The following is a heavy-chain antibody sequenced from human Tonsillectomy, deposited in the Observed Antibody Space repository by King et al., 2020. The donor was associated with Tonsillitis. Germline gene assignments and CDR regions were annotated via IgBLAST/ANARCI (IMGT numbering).Heavy chain of an antibody. CDR1: GYTFTSYD. CDR3: ARLGKDPPGHWFDP. Sequence: GQLVQSGAEVKKPGASVKVSCKASGYTFTSYDINWVRQATGQGLEWMGWMNPNSGNTGYAQKFQGRVTMTRNTSISTAYMELSSLRSEEAAVYYCARLGKDPPGHWFDPWGQGTLVTVSS. J-gene: IGHJ5*02. CDR2: MNPNSGNT. D-gene: IGHD4-23*01. V-gene: IGHV1-8*02.